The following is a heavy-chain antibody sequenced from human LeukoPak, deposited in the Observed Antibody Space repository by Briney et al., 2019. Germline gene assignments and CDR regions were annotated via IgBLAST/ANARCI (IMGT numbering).Heavy chain of an antibody. CDR3: ARVGSCSSTSCSTAWYNWFDP. J-gene: IGHJ5*02. D-gene: IGHD2-2*02. Sequence: PSETLSLTCTLSGGSISSGGSYWSWIRQHPGNGLEWIGYIYYSGSTYYNPSLKSRVTISVDTSKNQFSLKLSSVTAADTAVYYCARVGSCSSTSCSTAWYNWFDPWGQGTLVTVSS. V-gene: IGHV4-31*03. CDR2: IYYSGST. CDR1: GGSISSGGSY.